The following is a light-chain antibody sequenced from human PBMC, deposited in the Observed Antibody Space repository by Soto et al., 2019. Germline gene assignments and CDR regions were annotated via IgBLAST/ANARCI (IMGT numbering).Light chain of an antibody. CDR1: QSVSSSY. CDR2: GAS. Sequence: EIVLTQSPGTLSFSPGERATLSCRASQSVSSSYLAWYQQKPGQAPRLLIYGASSRATGIPDRFNGSGSGTDFTITISRLEPEDFAVYYCQQYGSSPPWTFGQGTNVQIK. CDR3: QQYGSSPPWT. V-gene: IGKV3-20*01. J-gene: IGKJ1*01.